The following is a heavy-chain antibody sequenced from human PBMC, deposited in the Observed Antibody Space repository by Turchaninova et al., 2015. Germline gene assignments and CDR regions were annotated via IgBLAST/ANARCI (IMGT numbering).Heavy chain of an antibody. J-gene: IGHJ1*01. CDR1: GYTFTSYA. D-gene: IGHD4-11*01. CDR3: APYIYSNSAEYFQH. Sequence: QVQLVQSGSELKKPGASVKVSCKASGYTFTSYARNWVRQAPGQGLEWMGGINTNTGNPTYAQGFTGRFVFSLDTSVSTAYLQISSLKAEDTAVYYCAPYIYSNSAEYFQHWGQGTLVTVSS. V-gene: IGHV7-4-1*02. CDR2: INTNTGNP.